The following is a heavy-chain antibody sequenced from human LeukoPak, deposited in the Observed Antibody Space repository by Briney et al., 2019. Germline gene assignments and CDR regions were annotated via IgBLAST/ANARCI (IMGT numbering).Heavy chain of an antibody. Sequence: SETLSLTCTVSGGSFSNYYWSWIRQPPGRGLEWIGYIYYTMSTTYNSALKSQVTISVDTSKNQVSLKLSSVAAADTAVYYWARGTMIVGPWGQGTLVSVSS. CDR2: IYYTMST. D-gene: IGHD3-22*01. CDR1: GGSFSNYY. J-gene: IGHJ5*02. CDR3: ARGTMIVGP. V-gene: IGHV4-59*12.